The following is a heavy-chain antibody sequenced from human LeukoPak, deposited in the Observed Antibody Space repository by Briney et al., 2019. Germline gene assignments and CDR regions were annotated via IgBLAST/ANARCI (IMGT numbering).Heavy chain of an antibody. J-gene: IGHJ4*02. V-gene: IGHV3-23*01. CDR1: GFTFSSYA. CDR2: ISGSGGST. CDR3: AKDPHLSVGATTDY. D-gene: IGHD1-26*01. Sequence: GGSLRLSCAASGFTFSSYAMSWVRQAPGKGLEWVSAISGSGGSTYYADSVKGRFTISRDNSKNTLYLQMNSLRAEDTAVYYCAKDPHLSVGATTDYWGQGTLVTVSS.